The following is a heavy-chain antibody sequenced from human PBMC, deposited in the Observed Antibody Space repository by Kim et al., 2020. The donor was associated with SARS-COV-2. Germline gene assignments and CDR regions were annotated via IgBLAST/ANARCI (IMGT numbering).Heavy chain of an antibody. CDR3: TRLMGYCGGGCYFDY. J-gene: IGHJ4*02. V-gene: IGHV3-73*01. CDR1: GFTFSGFA. Sequence: GGSLRLSCAASGFTFSGFAMHWVRQASGKGLEWIGRIKTKPNSYATAYAASVKGRFTISRDDSKNTAYLQMNSLKPEDTAVYYCTRLMGYCGGGCYFDYWGQGALVTVSP. D-gene: IGHD2-21*02. CDR2: IKTKPNSYAT.